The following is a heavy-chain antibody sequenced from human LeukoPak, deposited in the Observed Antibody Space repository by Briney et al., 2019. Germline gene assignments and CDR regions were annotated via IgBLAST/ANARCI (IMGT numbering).Heavy chain of an antibody. CDR2: INHSGST. CDR1: GGSFSGYY. CDR3: ARVRNYIGY. J-gene: IGHJ4*02. V-gene: IGHV4-34*01. D-gene: IGHD3-10*01. Sequence: PSETLSLTCAVYGGSFSGYYWSWIRQPPGKGLEWIGEINHSGSTNYNPSLKSRVTISVDTSKSQFSLKLSSVTAADTAVYYCARVRNYIGYWGQGTLVTVSS.